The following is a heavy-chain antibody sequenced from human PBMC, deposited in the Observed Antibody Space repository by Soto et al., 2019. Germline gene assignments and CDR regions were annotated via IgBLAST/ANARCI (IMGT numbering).Heavy chain of an antibody. D-gene: IGHD1-7*01. CDR2: IKSKTDGGTT. V-gene: IGHV3-15*01. J-gene: IGHJ6*03. Sequence: GGSLRLSCAASGFTFSNAWMSWVRQAPGKGLEWVGRIKSKTDGGTTDYAAPVKGRFTISRDDSKNTLYLQMNSLKTEDTAVYYCTTEGTYNWNYYYYYYYMDVWGKGTTVTVSS. CDR3: TTEGTYNWNYYYYYYYMDV. CDR1: GFTFSNAW.